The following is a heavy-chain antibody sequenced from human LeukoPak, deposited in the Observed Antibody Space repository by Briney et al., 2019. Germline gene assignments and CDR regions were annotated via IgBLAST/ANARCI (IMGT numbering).Heavy chain of an antibody. V-gene: IGHV3-9*01. Sequence: GRSLRLSCAASGFTFDDYAMHWVRQAPGEGLEWVSGISWNSGSIGYADSVKGRFTISRDNAKNSLYLQMNSLRAEDTALYYCAKDLGPLVSGSSGFDYWGQGTLVTVSS. J-gene: IGHJ4*02. CDR1: GFTFDDYA. D-gene: IGHD6-6*01. CDR2: ISWNSGSI. CDR3: AKDLGPLVSGSSGFDY.